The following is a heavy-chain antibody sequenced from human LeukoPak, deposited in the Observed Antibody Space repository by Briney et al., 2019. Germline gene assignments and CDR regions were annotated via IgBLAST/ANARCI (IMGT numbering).Heavy chain of an antibody. D-gene: IGHD3-9*01. V-gene: IGHV4-59*12. CDR3: ARGLRYFDWLSIYFDY. J-gene: IGHJ4*02. CDR1: GGSISNFY. Sequence: PSETLSLTCTVSGGSISNFYWSWIRQPPGKGLEWIGYIYYSGSTNYNPSLKSRVTISVDTSKNQFSLKLSSVTAADTAVYYCARGLRYFDWLSIYFDYWGQGTLVTVSS. CDR2: IYYSGST.